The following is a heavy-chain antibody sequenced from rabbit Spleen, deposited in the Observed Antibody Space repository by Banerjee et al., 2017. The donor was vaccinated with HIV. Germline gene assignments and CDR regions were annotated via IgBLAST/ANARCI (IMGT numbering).Heavy chain of an antibody. V-gene: IGHV1S45*01. D-gene: IGHD1-1*01. J-gene: IGHJ4*01. CDR3: ARADVNSGDYYWGL. CDR1: GFTISSSYW. CDR2: IYGGSSGTT. Sequence: QEQLEESGGDLVKPEGSLTLTCTASGFTISSSYWICWVRQAPGKGLEWIACIYGGSSGTTYYASWAKGRFTISKTSSTTVTLQMTSLTVADTATYFCARADVNSGDYYWGLWGPGTLVTVS.